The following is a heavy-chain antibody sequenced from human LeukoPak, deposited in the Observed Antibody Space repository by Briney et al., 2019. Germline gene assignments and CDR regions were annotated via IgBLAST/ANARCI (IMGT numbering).Heavy chain of an antibody. V-gene: IGHV3-21*01. CDR3: ARFLTVAVVPQRVDC. Sequence: GGSLRLSCAASGFNFDSYTMTWVRQAPGKGLEWVSSISSGSGHIYYADSMKGRFTISRDNAKSSQYLQMNSLRAEDTAVYYCARFLTVAVVPQRVDCWGQGTLVTVSS. J-gene: IGHJ4*02. CDR1: GFNFDSYT. CDR2: ISSGSGHI. D-gene: IGHD6-19*01.